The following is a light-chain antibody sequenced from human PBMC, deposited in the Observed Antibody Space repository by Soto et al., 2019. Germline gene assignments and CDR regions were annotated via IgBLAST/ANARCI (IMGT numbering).Light chain of an antibody. J-gene: IGKJ4*01. CDR1: QSVSSSY. CDR2: GAF. Sequence: EIVVTQSPGTLSLSPGEGATLSCRASQSVSSSYLAWYQQKPGQAPRLLIYGAFNRVTGIPVRFSGSGSGTDFTLTISSLEPEDFAVYYCQEGTYWPAFGGGTKVDIK. V-gene: IGKV3D-20*02. CDR3: QEGTYWPA.